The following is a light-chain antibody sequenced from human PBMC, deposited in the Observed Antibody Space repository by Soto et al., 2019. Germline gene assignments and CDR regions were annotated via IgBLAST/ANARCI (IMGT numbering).Light chain of an antibody. CDR2: EVS. J-gene: IGLJ1*01. CDR3: SSYTSSSTSV. CDR1: SRDVGGYNY. Sequence: QAALPQPASVSWSPGDSITISCTGTSRDVGGYNYVSWYQQHPGKAPKLMIYEVSNRPSGVSNRFSGSKSGNTASPTISGLQAEEEADYYCSSYTSSSTSVFGTGTKVTVL. V-gene: IGLV2-14*01.